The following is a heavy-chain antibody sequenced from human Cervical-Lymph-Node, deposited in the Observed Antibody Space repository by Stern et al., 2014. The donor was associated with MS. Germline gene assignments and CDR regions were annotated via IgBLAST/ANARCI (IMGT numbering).Heavy chain of an antibody. D-gene: IGHD4-17*01. CDR2: ISGSGGST. V-gene: IGHV3-23*04. Sequence: VQLVESGGGLVQPGGSLRLSCAASGFTFSSYAMSWVRQAPGKGLEWVSAISGSGGSTYYADSVNRGFNIFRYNYKNTPSLQMHSLRAEDTAVYYCAKSTVTSLSDYWGQGTLVTVSS. J-gene: IGHJ4*02. CDR1: GFTFSSYA. CDR3: AKSTVTSLSDY.